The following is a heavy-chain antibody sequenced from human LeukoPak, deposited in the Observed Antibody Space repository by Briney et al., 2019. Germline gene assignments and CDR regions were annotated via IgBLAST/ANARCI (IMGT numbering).Heavy chain of an antibody. Sequence: PGGSLRLSCAASGFTFSIYAMSWVRQAPGKGLEWVSAISGSGGSTYYADSVKGRFTISRDDAKNSLYLQMNSLRAEDTAMYYCATSTYSSSPSWGQGTLVTVSS. V-gene: IGHV3-23*01. CDR1: GFTFSIYA. J-gene: IGHJ5*02. CDR3: ATSTYSSSPS. CDR2: ISGSGGST. D-gene: IGHD6-6*01.